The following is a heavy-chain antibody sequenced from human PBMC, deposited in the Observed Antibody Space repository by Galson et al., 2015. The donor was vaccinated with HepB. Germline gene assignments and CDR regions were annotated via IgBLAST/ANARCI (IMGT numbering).Heavy chain of an antibody. CDR2: IIPIFGTA. J-gene: IGHJ4*02. CDR3: ARVGGRGFYGDYGMVVDY. Sequence: SVKVSCKASGGTFSSYAISWVRQAPGQGLEWMGGIIPIFGTANYAQKFQGRVTITADESTSTAYMELSSLRSEDTAVYYCARVGGRGFYGDYGMVVDYWGQGTLVTVSS. D-gene: IGHD4-17*01. V-gene: IGHV1-69*13. CDR1: GGTFSSYA.